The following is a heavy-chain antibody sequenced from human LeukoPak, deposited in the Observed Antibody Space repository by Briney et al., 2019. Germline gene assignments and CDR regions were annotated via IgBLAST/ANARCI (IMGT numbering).Heavy chain of an antibody. CDR1: GFTFRNYA. CDR3: AKDTVRDNDWDIDY. J-gene: IGHJ4*02. D-gene: IGHD3-9*01. Sequence: PGGSLRLSCVGSGFTFRNYAMNWVRQAPGKGLEWVLGFSAAGTYYADSVKGRFTTSRDDSKNTIYLQMTSLTAEDTGVYYCAKDTVRDNDWDIDYWGQGTLVTVSS. CDR2: FSAAGT. V-gene: IGHV3-23*01.